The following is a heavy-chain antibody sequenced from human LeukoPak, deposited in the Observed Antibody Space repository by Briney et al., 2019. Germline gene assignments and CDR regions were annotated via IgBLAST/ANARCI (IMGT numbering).Heavy chain of an antibody. V-gene: IGHV3-7*04. CDR1: GFAFRSYW. Sequence: GGSLRLSCAAAGFAFRSYWMSWVRRAPGKGLEWVTNIKQDASEIYYVDSVNGRFTISRDNAKNSLYLQMNSLRVEDTAVYYCERVRTENYYGMDVWGQGTTVTVSS. J-gene: IGHJ6*02. D-gene: IGHD3/OR15-3a*01. CDR2: IKQDASEI. CDR3: ERVRTENYYGMDV.